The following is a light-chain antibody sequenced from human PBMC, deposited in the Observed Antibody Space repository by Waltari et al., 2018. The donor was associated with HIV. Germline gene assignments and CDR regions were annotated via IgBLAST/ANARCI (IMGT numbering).Light chain of an antibody. Sequence: EIVLTQSPANLSLSPGERATLSCRASQSVSSYLAWYQQKPGQAPRLLIYDASNRATGIPARFSGSGSGTDFTLTISSLEPEDFAVYYGQQRSNWPITFGQGTRLEIK. J-gene: IGKJ5*01. CDR1: QSVSSY. CDR2: DAS. CDR3: QQRSNWPIT. V-gene: IGKV3-11*01.